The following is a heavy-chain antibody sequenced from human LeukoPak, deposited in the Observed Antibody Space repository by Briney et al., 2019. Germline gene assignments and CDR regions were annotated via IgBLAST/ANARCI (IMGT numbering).Heavy chain of an antibody. CDR3: ARAYYYDSSGNCFDY. J-gene: IGHJ4*02. Sequence: GGSLRLSCAASGFTFSSYSMNWVRQAPGKGLEWVSSISSSSSYIYYADSVKGRFTISRDNAKNSLYLQVNSLRAEDTAVYYCARAYYYDSSGNCFDYWGQGTLVTVSS. CDR1: GFTFSSYS. D-gene: IGHD3-22*01. V-gene: IGHV3-21*01. CDR2: ISSSSSYI.